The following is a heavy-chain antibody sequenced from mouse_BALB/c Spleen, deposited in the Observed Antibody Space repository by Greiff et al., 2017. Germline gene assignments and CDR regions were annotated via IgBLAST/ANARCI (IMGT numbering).Heavy chain of an antibody. Sequence: QVQLQQSGAELVRPGVSVKISCKGSGYTFTDYAMHWVKQSHAKSLEWIGVISTYYGDASYNQKFKGKATMTVDKSSSTAYMELARLTSEDSAIYYCARTGSTGYFDYWGQGTTLTVSS. D-gene: IGHD4-1*01. V-gene: IGHV1S137*01. CDR1: GYTFTDYA. CDR3: ARTGSTGYFDY. CDR2: ISTYYGDA. J-gene: IGHJ2*01.